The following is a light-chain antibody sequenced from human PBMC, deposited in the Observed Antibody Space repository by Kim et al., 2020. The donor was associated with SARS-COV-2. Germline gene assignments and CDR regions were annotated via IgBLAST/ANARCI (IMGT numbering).Light chain of an antibody. CDR1: QRISSW. CDR3: QQYNSYSLT. Sequence: DIQMTQSPSTLSASVGDRVTITCRASQRISSWLAWYQQKPGKAPKLLIYDASSLESGVPSRFSGSGSGTEFTLTISSLQPDDFATYYCQQYNSYSLTFGGGSKVDIK. J-gene: IGKJ4*01. CDR2: DAS. V-gene: IGKV1-5*01.